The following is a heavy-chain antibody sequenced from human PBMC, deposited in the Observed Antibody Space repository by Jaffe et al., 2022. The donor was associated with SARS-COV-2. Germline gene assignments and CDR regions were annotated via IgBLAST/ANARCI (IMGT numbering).Heavy chain of an antibody. CDR1: GDSISSGHY. CDR2: IYHSGST. Sequence: QVQLQESGPGLVKPSETLSLICTVSGDSISSGHYWGWIRQPPGKGLEWIGSIYHSGSTYYNPSLKSRVTMSADTIKNQFSLKMTSVTAADTAVYYCARDRITSAAQNWFDPWGQGTLVTVSS. J-gene: IGHJ5*02. D-gene: IGHD6-13*01. CDR3: ARDRITSAAQNWFDP. V-gene: IGHV4-38-2*02.